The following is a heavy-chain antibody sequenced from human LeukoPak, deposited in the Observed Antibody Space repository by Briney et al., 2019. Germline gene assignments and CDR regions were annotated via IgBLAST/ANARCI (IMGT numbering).Heavy chain of an antibody. CDR3: ARDLLEWYFDY. V-gene: IGHV3-66*01. D-gene: IGHD3-3*01. Sequence: GSLRLSCAASGLTVSSTYMSWVRQTPGKGLEWVSVIYSGGSTYYADSVKGRFTISRDNSKNTLYLQMNSLRAEDTAVYYCARDLLEWYFDYWGQGTLVTVSS. CDR2: IYSGGST. J-gene: IGHJ4*02. CDR1: GLTVSSTY.